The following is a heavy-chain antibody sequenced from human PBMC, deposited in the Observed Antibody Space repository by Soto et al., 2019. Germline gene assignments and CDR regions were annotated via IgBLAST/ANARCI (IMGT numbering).Heavy chain of an antibody. CDR3: AWGDPRLPNYYYGMDV. CDR2: FDPEDGET. V-gene: IGHV1-24*01. CDR1: GYTLTELS. Sequence: GASVKVSCKVSGYTLTELSMHWVRQAPGKGLEWMGGFDPEDGETIYAQKFQGRVTMTEDKSTGTAYMELSSLRSEDTAVYYCAWGDPRLPNYYYGMDVWGQGTTVTVSS. J-gene: IGHJ6*02. D-gene: IGHD3-10*01.